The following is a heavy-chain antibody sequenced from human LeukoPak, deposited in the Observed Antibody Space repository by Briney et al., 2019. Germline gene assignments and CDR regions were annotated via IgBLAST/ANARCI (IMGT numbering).Heavy chain of an antibody. CDR1: GYSINSGYY. CDR2: IYHSGTT. V-gene: IGHV4-38-2*01. J-gene: IGHJ4*02. D-gene: IGHD2-15*01. Sequence: KPSETLSLTCAVSGYSINSGYYWGWIRQPPGKGLEWIGSIYHSGTTSYNPSLKSRVTMSVDTSKNQFSLKLSSVTAADTAVYYCASLPQKLYYFDYWGQGTLVTVSS. CDR3: ASLPQKLYYFDY.